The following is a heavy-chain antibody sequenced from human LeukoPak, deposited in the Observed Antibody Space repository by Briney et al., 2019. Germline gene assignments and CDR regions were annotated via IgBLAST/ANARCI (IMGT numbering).Heavy chain of an antibody. D-gene: IGHD6-19*01. CDR2: ISSGGMWI. Sequence: GGSLRLSRAPSGLTFSTYSMNWVRQAPGKRLECLSSISSGGMWIYYADSLKGRFSISRDNAKNSLYLQMKSLRVEDTAVYYCARAGYSSGWYLYYYYYMDVWGKGTTVTISS. CDR3: ARAGYSSGWYLYYYYYMDV. J-gene: IGHJ6*03. CDR1: GLTFSTYS. V-gene: IGHV3-21*01.